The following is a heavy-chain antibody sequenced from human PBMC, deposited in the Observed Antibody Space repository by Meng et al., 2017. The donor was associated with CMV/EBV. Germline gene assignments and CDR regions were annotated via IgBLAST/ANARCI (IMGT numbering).Heavy chain of an antibody. Sequence: ETLSLTCAVYGGSFSGYYWSWIRQPPGKGLEWIGEINHSGSTNYNPSLKSRVTISVDTSKNQFSLKLSSVTAADTAVYYCARAALAAAGTGCDYWGQGTLVTVSS. D-gene: IGHD6-13*01. J-gene: IGHJ4*02. CDR2: INHSGST. CDR3: ARAALAAAGTGCDY. CDR1: GGSFSGYY. V-gene: IGHV4-34*01.